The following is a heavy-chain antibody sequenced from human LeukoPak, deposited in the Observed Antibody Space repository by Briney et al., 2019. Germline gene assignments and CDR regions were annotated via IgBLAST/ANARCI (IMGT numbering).Heavy chain of an antibody. V-gene: IGHV3-21*01. J-gene: IGHJ4*02. Sequence: GGSLRLSCVASGFTFSSYSMNWVRQAPGKGLEWVSSISSSSSYIYYADSVKGRFTISRDNAKNSLYLQMNSLRAEDTAVYYCAREEAVAEIDYWGQGTLVTVSS. CDR2: ISSSSSYI. CDR1: GFTFSSYS. CDR3: AREEAVAEIDY. D-gene: IGHD6-19*01.